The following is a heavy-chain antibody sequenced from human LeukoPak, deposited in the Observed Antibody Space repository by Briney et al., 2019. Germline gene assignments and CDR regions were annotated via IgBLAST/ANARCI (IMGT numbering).Heavy chain of an antibody. CDR1: GGTFSSYA. D-gene: IGHD3-3*01. J-gene: IGHJ3*02. V-gene: IGHV1-69*13. CDR3: ARDPQYYDFWSGYYPWAFDI. CDR2: IIPIFGTA. Sequence: ASVKVSCKASGGTFSSYAISWVRQAPGQGLEWMGGIIPIFGTANYAQKFQGRVTITADESTSTAYMELSSLRSEDTAVYYCARDPQYYDFWSGYYPWAFDIWGQGTMVTVSS.